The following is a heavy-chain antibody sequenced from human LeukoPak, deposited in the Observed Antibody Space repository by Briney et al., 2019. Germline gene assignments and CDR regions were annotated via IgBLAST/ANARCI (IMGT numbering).Heavy chain of an antibody. D-gene: IGHD1-26*01. Sequence: ASVKVSCKVSGYTFTDYYMHWGQQAPGKGLEWMGLVDPEDGETIYAEKFQGRVTITADTSTDTAYMELSSLRSEDTAVYYCATGYSIVGATDAFDIWGQGTMVTVSS. CDR3: ATGYSIVGATDAFDI. CDR1: GYTFTDYY. CDR2: VDPEDGET. V-gene: IGHV1-69-2*01. J-gene: IGHJ3*02.